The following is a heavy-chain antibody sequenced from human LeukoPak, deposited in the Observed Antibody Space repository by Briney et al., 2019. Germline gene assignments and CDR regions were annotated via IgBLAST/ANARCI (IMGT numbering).Heavy chain of an antibody. D-gene: IGHD3-16*02. Sequence: SETLSLTCTVSGCSISSSTYYWTWLRQLPGKGLEWIGYIHYSWSTYYNPSLKSRVSISIDTSKSQFSLKLTSVTAADSAVYYCAKYQGLGELSQRFYYFDSWGQGTLVTVSS. CDR1: GCSISSSTYY. V-gene: IGHV4-31*03. J-gene: IGHJ4*02. CDR3: AKYQGLGELSQRFYYFDS. CDR2: IHYSWST.